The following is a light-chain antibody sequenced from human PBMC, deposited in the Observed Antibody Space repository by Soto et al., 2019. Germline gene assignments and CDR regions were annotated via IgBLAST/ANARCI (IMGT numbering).Light chain of an antibody. CDR1: QSVSNNY. V-gene: IGKV3-20*01. CDR3: QHYGTSPIT. J-gene: IGKJ5*01. CDR2: GAS. Sequence: EIVLTQSPGTLSLSPGERATLSCMASQSVSNNYLAWYQQKPGQAPRLLISGASSRATGIPDRFSGSGSATDFTLTISRLEPEDFALYYCQHYGTSPITFGQGTRLEIK.